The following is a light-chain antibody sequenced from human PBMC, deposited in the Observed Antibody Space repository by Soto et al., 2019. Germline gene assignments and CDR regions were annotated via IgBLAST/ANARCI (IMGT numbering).Light chain of an antibody. CDR2: DAS. CDR1: QSISSW. Sequence: DIQMTQSPSTLSATAGDRATITCRASQSISSWLAWYQHKPGKAPKLLIYDASNLDSGVPSRFSGSGSGTEFSLTISNLQPDDCATYYCQQYENYWTFGQGTKGDIK. CDR3: QQYENYWT. J-gene: IGKJ1*01. V-gene: IGKV1-5*01.